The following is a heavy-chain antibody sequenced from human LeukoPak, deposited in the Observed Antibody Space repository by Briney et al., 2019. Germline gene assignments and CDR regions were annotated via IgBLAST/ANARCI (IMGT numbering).Heavy chain of an antibody. CDR2: ISSSGSTK. D-gene: IGHD3-10*01. Sequence: GGSLRLSCAASGFTFSDYYMSWIRQAPGKGLEWVSYISSSGSTKYYADSVKGRFTISRDNAKNSYLQMNSLGAEDTAVYYCARDGHAYGRGSPHYWGQGTLVTASS. CDR1: GFTFSDYY. CDR3: ARDGHAYGRGSPHY. V-gene: IGHV3-11*01. J-gene: IGHJ4*02.